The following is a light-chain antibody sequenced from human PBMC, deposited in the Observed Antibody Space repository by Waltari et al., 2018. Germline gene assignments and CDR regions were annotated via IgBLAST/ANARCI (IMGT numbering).Light chain of an antibody. J-gene: IGKJ1*01. CDR3: QQYYSIPPT. V-gene: IGKV1-NL1*01. Sequence: IPMNQAPSSLSSSVGNRVNNTCRASQGISNSLAWYQQKAGKAPKLLLYAASRLESGVPSRFSGSGSGTDYTLTISSLQPEDFATYYCQQYYSIPPTFGQGTKVEIK. CDR2: AAS. CDR1: QGISNS.